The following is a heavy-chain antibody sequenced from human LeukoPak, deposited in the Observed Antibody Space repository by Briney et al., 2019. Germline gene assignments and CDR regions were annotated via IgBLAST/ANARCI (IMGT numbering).Heavy chain of an antibody. CDR3: ARGSDFWSGYYIKIKYYFDY. J-gene: IGHJ4*02. CDR2: ISSSSSYI. D-gene: IGHD3-3*01. Sequence: KPGGSLRLSCAASGFTFSSYSMNWVRQAPGKGLEWVSSISSSSSYIYYADSVKGRFTISRDNAKNSLYLQMNSLRAEDTAVYYCARGSDFWSGYYIKIKYYFDYWGQGTLVTVSS. CDR1: GFTFSSYS. V-gene: IGHV3-21*01.